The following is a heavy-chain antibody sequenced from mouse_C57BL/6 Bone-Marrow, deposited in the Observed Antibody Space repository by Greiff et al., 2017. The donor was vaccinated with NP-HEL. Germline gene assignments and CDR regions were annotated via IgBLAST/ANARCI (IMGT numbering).Heavy chain of an antibody. D-gene: IGHD1-1*01. CDR2: IWWDDDK. CDR1: GFSLSTFGMG. Sequence: QVTLKESGPGILQPSQTLSLTCSFSGFSLSTFGMGVGWIRQPSGKGLEWLAHIWWDDDKYYNPALKSRLTISKDTSKNQVFLKIANVDTADTATYYCARIVIYYYGSRAWFAYWGQGTLVTVSA. CDR3: ARIVIYYYGSRAWFAY. V-gene: IGHV8-8*01. J-gene: IGHJ3*01.